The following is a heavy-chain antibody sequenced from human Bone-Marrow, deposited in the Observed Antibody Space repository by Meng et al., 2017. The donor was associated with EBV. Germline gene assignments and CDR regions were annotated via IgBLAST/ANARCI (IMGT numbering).Heavy chain of an antibody. CDR1: GGSITSSNW. CDR3: ARAWSVTSGFDP. J-gene: IGHJ5*02. CDR2: IYRSGST. Sequence: QGHPQASCPGTVKPSGTLPLPSAVSGGSITSSNWWSWVRQPPGKGLEWIGEIYRSGSTNYNPSLKSRVTISVDKSKNQFSLKLSSVTAADTAVYYCARAWSVTSGFDPWGRGTLVTVSS. D-gene: IGHD2-21*02. V-gene: IGHV4-4*02.